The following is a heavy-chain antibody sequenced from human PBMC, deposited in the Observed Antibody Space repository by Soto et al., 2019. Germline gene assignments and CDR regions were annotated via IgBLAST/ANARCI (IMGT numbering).Heavy chain of an antibody. J-gene: IGHJ4*02. Sequence: SLRLSCVVSGFTFSHSDIQWVRQAPGKGLGWVAAISADGNSGNYADWVKGRFTISRDNYKNTLYLQMNRLRIEDTAVYFCAKGDPSGRYSLDYWGQGSQVTVSS. V-gene: IGHV3-30*18. CDR2: ISADGNSG. D-gene: IGHD1-26*01. CDR3: AKGDPSGRYSLDY. CDR1: GFTFSHSD.